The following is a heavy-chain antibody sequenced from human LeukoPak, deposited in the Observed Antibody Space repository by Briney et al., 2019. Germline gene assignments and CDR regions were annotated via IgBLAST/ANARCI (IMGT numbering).Heavy chain of an antibody. CDR2: ISGSGGST. CDR1: GFTFSSYA. Sequence: AGGSLRLSCAASGFTFSSYAMSWVRQAPGKGLEWVSAISGSGGSTYYADSVKGRFTISRDNSKNTLYLQMNSLRAEDTAVYYCLYYYDSSGYYYEQYFQHWGQGTLVTVSS. J-gene: IGHJ1*01. V-gene: IGHV3-23*01. CDR3: LYYYDSSGYYYEQYFQH. D-gene: IGHD3-22*01.